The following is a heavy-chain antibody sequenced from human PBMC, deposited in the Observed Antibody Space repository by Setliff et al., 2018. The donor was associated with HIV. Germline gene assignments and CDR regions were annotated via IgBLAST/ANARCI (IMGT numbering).Heavy chain of an antibody. CDR3: ARSQPMAQGVTPFDY. V-gene: IGHV3-23*01. J-gene: IGHJ4*02. Sequence: GGSLRLSCAASGFSFRTYAMSWVRQAPGKGLEWVSAISATAGDTYYADSVKGRFTISRDNSKNTLYLQMNSLRAEDTAVYYCARSQPMAQGVTPFDYWGQGVLVTVSS. D-gene: IGHD3-10*01. CDR1: GFSFRTYA. CDR2: ISATAGDT.